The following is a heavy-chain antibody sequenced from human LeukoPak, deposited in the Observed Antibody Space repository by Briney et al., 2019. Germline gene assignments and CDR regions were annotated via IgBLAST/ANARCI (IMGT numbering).Heavy chain of an antibody. J-gene: IGHJ1*01. CDR2: INPNSGGT. D-gene: IGHD1-1*01. CDR3: ATRSTSGTLERTFQH. Sequence: AAVKDSCKASGYTFTGYYMHWVRQAPGQGLEWMGWINPNSGGTNYAQKFQGRVTMPRDTSISPAYMELSSLRSEDTAVYDCATRSTSGTLERTFQHWGQGTLVTASS. CDR1: GYTFTGYY. V-gene: IGHV1-2*02.